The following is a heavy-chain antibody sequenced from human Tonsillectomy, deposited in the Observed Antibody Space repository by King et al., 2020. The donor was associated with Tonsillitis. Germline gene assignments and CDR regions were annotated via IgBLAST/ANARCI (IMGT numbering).Heavy chain of an antibody. CDR2: IYYSGST. V-gene: IGHV4-30-4*07. J-gene: IGHJ6*02. Sequence: VQLQESGPGLVKPSQTLSLTCAVSGGSINSGGYSWSWIRQPPGQGLEWIGYIYYSGSTYYNPSLKSRVTISVNTSKNQLSLNLSSVTAADTAVYYCARVHDSSGYQPTTPYMDVWGHGTTVTVSS. CDR1: GGSINSGGYS. D-gene: IGHD3-22*01. CDR3: ARVHDSSGYQPTTPYMDV.